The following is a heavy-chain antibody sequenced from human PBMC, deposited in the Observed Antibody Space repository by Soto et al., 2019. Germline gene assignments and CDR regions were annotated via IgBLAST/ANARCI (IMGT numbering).Heavy chain of an antibody. Sequence: QVQLVQSGAEEKKPGASVKVSCKASGYTFTGYAMHWVRQAPGQRLEWMGWISAGNGNTKYSQKFQGRVTITRDTSASTCYTELSSLRSEDTAVYYCARAVAVAADFDYWGQGTLVTVSS. CDR2: ISAGNGNT. V-gene: IGHV1-3*05. D-gene: IGHD6-19*01. J-gene: IGHJ4*02. CDR3: ARAVAVAADFDY. CDR1: GYTFTGYA.